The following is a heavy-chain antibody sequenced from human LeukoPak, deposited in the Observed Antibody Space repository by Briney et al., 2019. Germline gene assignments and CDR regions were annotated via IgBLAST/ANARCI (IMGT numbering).Heavy chain of an antibody. CDR1: GFTFSSSW. CDR3: AIGDTFNI. CDR2: INQDGSEK. V-gene: IGHV3-7*03. J-gene: IGHJ3*02. Sequence: PGGSPRLSCAASGFTFSSSWMSWVRQAPGKGLEWVANINQDGSEKYYVDSVKGRFTISRDNAKNSLYLQMNSLRAEDTALYYCAIGDTFNIWGQGTMVTVSS. D-gene: IGHD3-10*01.